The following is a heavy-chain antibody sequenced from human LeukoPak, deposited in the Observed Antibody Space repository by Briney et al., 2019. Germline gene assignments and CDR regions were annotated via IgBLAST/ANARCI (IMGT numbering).Heavy chain of an antibody. CDR3: AREALIPSGWFDP. CDR2: IYYSGST. V-gene: IGHV4-59*01. D-gene: IGHD3-16*01. CDR1: GGSISSYY. J-gene: IGHJ5*02. Sequence: KPSETLSLTCTVSGGSISSYYWSWIRQPPGKGLEWIGYIYYSGSTNYNPSLKSRVTISVDTSKNQFSLKLSSVTAADTAVYYCAREALIPSGWFDPWGQGTLVTVSS.